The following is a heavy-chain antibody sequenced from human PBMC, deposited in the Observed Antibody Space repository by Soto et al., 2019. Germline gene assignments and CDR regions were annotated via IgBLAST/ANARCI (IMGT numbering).Heavy chain of an antibody. CDR1: GGSFSGYY. Sequence: QVQLQQWGAGLLKPSETLSLTCAVYGGSFSGYYWSWIRQPPGKGLEWIGEINHSGSTNYNPSLKSRVTISVDTSKNQFSLKLSSVTAADTAVYYCARDDGITMVRGVSPHSYYFDYWGQGTLVTVSS. CDR3: ARDDGITMVRGVSPHSYYFDY. J-gene: IGHJ4*02. CDR2: INHSGST. D-gene: IGHD3-10*01. V-gene: IGHV4-34*01.